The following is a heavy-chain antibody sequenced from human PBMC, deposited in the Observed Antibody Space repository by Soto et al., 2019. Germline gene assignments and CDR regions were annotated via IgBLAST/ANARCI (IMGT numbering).Heavy chain of an antibody. CDR1: GFTFSSYW. D-gene: IGHD2-15*01. CDR3: AREQCSGGSCYRGGFDP. J-gene: IGHJ5*02. Sequence: EVQLVESGGGLVQPGGSLRLSCAASGFTFSSYWMHWVRQAPGKGLVWVSRINSDGSSTSYADSVKGRFTISRDNAKNTQYLQMNGLRAEDTAVYYCAREQCSGGSCYRGGFDPWGQGTLVTVSS. CDR2: INSDGSST. V-gene: IGHV3-74*01.